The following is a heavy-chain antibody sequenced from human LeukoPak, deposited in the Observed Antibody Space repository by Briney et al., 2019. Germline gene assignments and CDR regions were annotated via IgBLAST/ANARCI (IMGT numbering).Heavy chain of an antibody. CDR2: ISAYNGNT. Sequence: ASVKVSCKASGYTFTSYGISWVRPAPGQGLEWMGWISAYNGNTNYAQKLQGRVTMTTDTSTSTAYMELRSLRSDGTAVYYCARDSSGSGKYRDAFDIWGQGTMVTVSS. V-gene: IGHV1-18*01. CDR3: ARDSSGSGKYRDAFDI. D-gene: IGHD3-10*01. J-gene: IGHJ3*02. CDR1: GYTFTSYG.